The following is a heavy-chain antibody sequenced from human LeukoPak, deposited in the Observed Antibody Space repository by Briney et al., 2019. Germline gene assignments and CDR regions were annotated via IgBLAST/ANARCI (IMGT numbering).Heavy chain of an antibody. CDR3: ARQGGYIAPLAL. CDR2: IYYSGST. CDR1: GGSISSSSSY. Sequence: SETLSLTCTVSGGSISSSSSYWGWIRQPPGKGLEWIGSIYYSGSTYYNPSLKSRVTISVDTSKNQFSLKLSSVTAADTAVYYCARQGGYIAPLALWGQGTLVTVSS. V-gene: IGHV4-39*01. J-gene: IGHJ4*02. D-gene: IGHD6-13*01.